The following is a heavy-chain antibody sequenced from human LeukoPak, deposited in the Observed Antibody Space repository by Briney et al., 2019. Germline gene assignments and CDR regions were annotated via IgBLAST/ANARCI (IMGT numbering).Heavy chain of an antibody. Sequence: GGSLRLSCAASGFTFSTCGMHWVRQAPGKGLEWVAFIQYNGTNKYYVDSVKGRFTISRDNSKNTLYLQMNSLRADDTAVYYCAKSTPREYCSSTSCYNRYFQHWGQGTLVTVPS. CDR1: GFTFSTCG. J-gene: IGHJ1*01. V-gene: IGHV3-30*02. D-gene: IGHD2-2*02. CDR2: IQYNGTNK. CDR3: AKSTPREYCSSTSCYNRYFQH.